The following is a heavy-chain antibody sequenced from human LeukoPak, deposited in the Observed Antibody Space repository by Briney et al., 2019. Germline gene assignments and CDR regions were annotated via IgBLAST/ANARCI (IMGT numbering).Heavy chain of an antibody. V-gene: IGHV3-30-3*01. D-gene: IGHD6-19*01. CDR1: GFPFNNCA. Sequence: PGRSLTLSCAACGFPFNNCAMHWVRQAPGKGLEWVAVISYDGSNKYCADSVRGRFPISRDNSKNTLYLQMNGLRTEDTAVYYCARVEQWLGAFDIWGQGAMVTVSS. J-gene: IGHJ3*02. CDR2: ISYDGSNK. CDR3: ARVEQWLGAFDI.